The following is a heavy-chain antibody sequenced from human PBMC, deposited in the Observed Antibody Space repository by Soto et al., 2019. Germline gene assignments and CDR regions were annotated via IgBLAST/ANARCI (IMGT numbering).Heavy chain of an antibody. V-gene: IGHV3-13*05. Sequence: GSLRLSCAASGFTFSSYDMHWVRQATGKGLEWVSAIGTAGDPYYPGSVKGRFTISRENAKNSLYLQMNSLRAGDTAVYYCARARGVGDAFDIWGQGTMVTVSS. D-gene: IGHD3-10*01. CDR2: IGTAGDP. CDR1: GFTFSSYD. CDR3: ARARGVGDAFDI. J-gene: IGHJ3*02.